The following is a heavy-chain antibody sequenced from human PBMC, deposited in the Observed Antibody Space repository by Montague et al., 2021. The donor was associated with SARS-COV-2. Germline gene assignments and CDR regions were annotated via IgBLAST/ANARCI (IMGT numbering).Heavy chain of an antibody. Sequence: SETLYLTCTVSGGSISSSCYYWGWIRQPPGKGLVWIGSSYYSGSTYYNPSLTSRVTISVDTSKNQFSLKLSSVTAADTAVYYCARSWGQCPLWRDCFDYWGQGTLVTVSS. V-gene: IGHV4-39*01. CDR3: ARSWGQCPLWRDCFDY. CDR1: GGSISSSCYY. J-gene: IGHJ4*02. CDR2: SYYSGST. D-gene: IGHD3-16*01.